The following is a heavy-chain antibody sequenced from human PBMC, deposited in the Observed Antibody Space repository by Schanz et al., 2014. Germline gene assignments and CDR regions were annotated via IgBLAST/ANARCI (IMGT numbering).Heavy chain of an antibody. J-gene: IGHJ4*02. V-gene: IGHV3-30*04. Sequence: QVELVESGGGVVQPGRSLRLSCAVSGFTFGGYALHWVRQAPGKGLEWVAVMWNDGIKTHYADSGKGGFTISRDNSKNTVYLQMNSLRTDDTAMYYCARDPNTSAWLPYFDTWGQGTLVTVSS. CDR2: MWNDGIKT. CDR1: GFTFGGYA. D-gene: IGHD6-19*01. CDR3: ARDPNTSAWLPYFDT.